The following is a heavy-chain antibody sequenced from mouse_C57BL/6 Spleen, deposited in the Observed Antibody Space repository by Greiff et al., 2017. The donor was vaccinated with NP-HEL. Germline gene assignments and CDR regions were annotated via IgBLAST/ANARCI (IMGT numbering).Heavy chain of an antibody. V-gene: IGHV10-1*01. CDR2: IRSKSNNYAT. CDR1: GFSFNTYA. CDR3: VRKYYGSGAMDY. J-gene: IGHJ4*01. D-gene: IGHD1-1*01. Sequence: DVMLVESGGGLVQPKGSLKLSCAASGFSFNTYAMNWVRQAPGKGLEWVARIRSKSNNYATYYADSVKDRFTISRDDSESMLYLQMNNLKTEDTAMYYCVRKYYGSGAMDYWGQGTSVTVSS.